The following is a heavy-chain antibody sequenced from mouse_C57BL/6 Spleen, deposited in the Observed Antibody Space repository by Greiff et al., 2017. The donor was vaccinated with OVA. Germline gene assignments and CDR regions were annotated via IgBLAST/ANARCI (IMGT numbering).Heavy chain of an antibody. CDR2: IYPGDGDT. CDR1: GYAFSSYW. V-gene: IGHV1-80*01. J-gene: IGHJ2*01. Sequence: VQLVESGAELVKPGASVKISCKASGYAFSSYWMNWVKQRPGKGLEWIGQIYPGDGDTNYNGKFKGKATMTADKSSSTAYMQLSSLTAEDAAVYFCARKDWDYGGQGTTLTVSS. D-gene: IGHD4-1*01. CDR3: ARKDWDY.